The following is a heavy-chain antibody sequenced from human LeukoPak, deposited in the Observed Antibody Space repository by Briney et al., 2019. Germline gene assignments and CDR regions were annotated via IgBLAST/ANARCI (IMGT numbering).Heavy chain of an antibody. D-gene: IGHD2-2*01. V-gene: IGHV3-23*01. J-gene: IGHJ6*02. Sequence: GGSLRLSCAASGFTFSSYAMSWVRQAPGKGLEWVSAISGSGGSTYYADSVKGRFTISRDNSKNTLYLQMNSLRAEDTAVYYCAKTAGCSTSLDPYYYYGMDVWGQGTTVTVSS. CDR2: ISGSGGST. CDR3: AKTAGCSTSLDPYYYYGMDV. CDR1: GFTFSSYA.